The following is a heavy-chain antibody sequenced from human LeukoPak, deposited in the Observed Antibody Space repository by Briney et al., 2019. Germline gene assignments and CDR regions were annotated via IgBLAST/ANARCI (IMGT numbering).Heavy chain of an antibody. J-gene: IGHJ4*02. D-gene: IGHD3-22*01. Sequence: PSETLSLTCTVSGGSISSSNYYWGWVRQPPGKGLERIGTIYYSGSTNYNPSLKSRVTISADMPKNQFSLKVSSVTAADTAVYYCARPATSGTYYSAFDYWGQGTLVTVSS. CDR1: GGSISSSNYY. CDR3: ARPATSGTYYSAFDY. V-gene: IGHV4-39*01. CDR2: IYYSGST.